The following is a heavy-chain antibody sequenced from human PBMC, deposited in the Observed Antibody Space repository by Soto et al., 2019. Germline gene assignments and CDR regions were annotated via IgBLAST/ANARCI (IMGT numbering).Heavy chain of an antibody. D-gene: IGHD3-3*01. J-gene: IGHJ4*02. CDR2: IKQDGSEK. CDR3: ARSGHGPLYDFWSGYYTSKGGFDY. V-gene: IGHV3-7*01. Sequence: GGSLRLSCAASGFTFSSYWMSWVRQAPGKGLEWVANIKQDGSEKYYVDSVKGRFTISRDNAKNSLYLQMNSLRAEDTAVYYCARSGHGPLYDFWSGYYTSKGGFDYWGQGTLVTVSS. CDR1: GFTFSSYW.